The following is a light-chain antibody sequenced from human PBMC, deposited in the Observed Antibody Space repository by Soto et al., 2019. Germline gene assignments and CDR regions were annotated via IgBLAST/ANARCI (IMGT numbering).Light chain of an antibody. Sequence: DIQMTQSPSSLSASVGDRVTITCRASQGISTYLNWYQQKPGKAPKLLIYAASSLQSGVPSRFSGSGSETDFTLTISSLRPEDFATYSCRQSYSTTWTFGQGTKV. J-gene: IGKJ1*01. CDR1: QGISTY. CDR3: RQSYSTTWT. V-gene: IGKV1-39*01. CDR2: AAS.